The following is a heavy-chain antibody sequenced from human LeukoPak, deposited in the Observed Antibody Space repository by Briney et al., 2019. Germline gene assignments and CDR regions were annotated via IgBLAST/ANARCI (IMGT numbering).Heavy chain of an antibody. CDR1: GYTFTDYY. V-gene: IGHV1-2*02. CDR2: ISPKSGAT. D-gene: IGHD3-9*01. J-gene: IGHJ4*02. CDR3: ARDFVDDILTGYYRNFYYFDY. Sequence: ASVKVSCKASGYTFTDYYMHWVRQAPGQGLEWVGWISPKSGATKYAEKFQGRVTMTRDTSISTAYMELSRLRSDDTAVYYCARDFVDDILTGYYRNFYYFDYWGQGTLVTVSS.